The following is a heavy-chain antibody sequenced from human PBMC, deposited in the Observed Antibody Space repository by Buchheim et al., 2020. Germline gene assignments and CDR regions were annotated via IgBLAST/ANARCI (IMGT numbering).Heavy chain of an antibody. D-gene: IGHD3-3*02. V-gene: IGHV3-21*01. Sequence: EVQLVESGGGLVKPGGSLRLSCAASGFTFSSYSMIWVRQAPGKGLEWVSSISSSSSYLYYADSVKGRFTISRANAKNSLYLQMNSLRAEDTAVYYGARDRQFWSGYNWFDPWGQGTL. CDR3: ARDRQFWSGYNWFDP. CDR2: ISSSSSYL. CDR1: GFTFSSYS. J-gene: IGHJ5*02.